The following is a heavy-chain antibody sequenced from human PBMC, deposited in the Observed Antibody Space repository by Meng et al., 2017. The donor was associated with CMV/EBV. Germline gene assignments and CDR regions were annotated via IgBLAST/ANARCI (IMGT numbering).Heavy chain of an antibody. CDR1: GGSISSGDYY. CDR2: IYYSGST. J-gene: IGHJ4*02. V-gene: IGHV4-30-4*08. CDR3: ARAAPDYYDSSGPPDY. D-gene: IGHD3-22*01. Sequence: QVQLEEWGPALVKPSQTLSLTRTVSGGSISSGDYYWSWIRQPPGKGLEWIGYIYYSGSTYYNPSLKSRVTISVDTSKNQFSLKLSSVTAADTAVYYCARAAPDYYDSSGPPDYWGQGTLVTVSS.